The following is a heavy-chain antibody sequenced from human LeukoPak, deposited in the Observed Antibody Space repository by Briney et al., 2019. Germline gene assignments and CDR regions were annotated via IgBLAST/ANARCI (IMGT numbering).Heavy chain of an antibody. CDR3: AKDPGRGYCSSTSCYEYFQH. J-gene: IGHJ1*01. Sequence: PGGSLRLSCAASGFTFSSYAMSWVRQAPGKGLEWVSAISGSGGSTYYADSVKGRFTISRDNSKSTLYLQMNSLRAEHTAVFYRAKDPGRGYCSSTSCYEYFQHWGQGTLVTVSS. D-gene: IGHD2-2*01. CDR1: GFTFSSYA. V-gene: IGHV3-23*01. CDR2: ISGSGGST.